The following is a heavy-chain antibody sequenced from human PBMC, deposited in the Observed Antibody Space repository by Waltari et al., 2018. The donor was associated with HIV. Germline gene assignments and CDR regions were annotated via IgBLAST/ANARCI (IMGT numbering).Heavy chain of an antibody. CDR2: IYTSGST. V-gene: IGHV4-4*07. CDR3: ARGLRLGELSLYKYAFDI. Sequence: QVQLEESGPGLVKHSETLSLTCTVSGGSISSYYGSWIRLPAGKGLEWIGRIYTSGSTNYHPSLKSRVTLSVDTSMNQFSLKLSSVTAADTAVYYCARGLRLGELSLYKYAFDIWGQGTMVTVSS. CDR1: GGSISSYY. D-gene: IGHD3-16*02. J-gene: IGHJ3*02.